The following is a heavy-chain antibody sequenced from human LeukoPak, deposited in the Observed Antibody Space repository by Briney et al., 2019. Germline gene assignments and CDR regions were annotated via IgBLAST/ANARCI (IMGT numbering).Heavy chain of an antibody. J-gene: IGHJ3*02. CDR3: ASHPIDAFEI. V-gene: IGHV3-23*01. Sequence: GSLRLSSAASGFTPSSYTMSSVPPAPRKGVWWVSAICGSVGSTYYADSVKGRFTISRDNSKNTLYQQMNSLRAEDTAVYYCASHPIDAFEIWGQGTMVTVSS. CDR1: GFTPSSYT. CDR2: ICGSVGST.